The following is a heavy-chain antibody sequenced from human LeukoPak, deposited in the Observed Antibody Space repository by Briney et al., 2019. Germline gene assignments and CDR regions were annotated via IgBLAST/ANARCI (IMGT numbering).Heavy chain of an antibody. CDR3: ARARTTIFGVVPPRGWFDP. D-gene: IGHD3-3*01. CDR1: GGSISSYY. Sequence: PSETLSLTCTVSGGSISSYYWSWIRQPPGKGLEWIGYIYYSGSTNYNPSLKSRVTISVDTSKNQFSLKLGSVTAADTAVYYCARARTTIFGVVPPRGWFDPWGQGTLVTVSS. J-gene: IGHJ5*02. V-gene: IGHV4-59*01. CDR2: IYYSGST.